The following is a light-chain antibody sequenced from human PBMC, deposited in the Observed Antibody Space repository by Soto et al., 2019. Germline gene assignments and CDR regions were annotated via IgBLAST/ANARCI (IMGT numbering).Light chain of an antibody. V-gene: IGLV2-23*01. CDR3: CSYVDSSTFDV. Sequence: QSALTQPASVSGSPGQSITISCTGTSSDVGSYNFVSWYQQHPGKAPKLMIYEGSKRPSGVSNRFSGSKSGNTASLTISGLQAEDEADYYCCSYVDSSTFDVFGTGTKLTVL. CDR1: SSDVGSYNF. J-gene: IGLJ1*01. CDR2: EGS.